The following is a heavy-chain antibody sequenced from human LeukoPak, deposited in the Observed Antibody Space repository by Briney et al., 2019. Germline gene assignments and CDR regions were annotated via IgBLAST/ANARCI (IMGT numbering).Heavy chain of an antibody. Sequence: GGSLRLSCAASGFTFSSYAMSWVRQAPGKGLEWVSAISGSGGSTYYADSVKGRFTISRDNSKNTLYLQMNSLRAEDTAVYYCAKDGTLPYYGSGSYPDYWGQGTLVTVSS. CDR1: GFTFSSYA. CDR2: ISGSGGST. J-gene: IGHJ4*02. D-gene: IGHD3-10*01. CDR3: AKDGTLPYYGSGSYPDY. V-gene: IGHV3-23*01.